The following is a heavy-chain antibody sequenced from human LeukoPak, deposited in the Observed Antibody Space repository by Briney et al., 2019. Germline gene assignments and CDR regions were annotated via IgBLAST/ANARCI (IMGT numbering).Heavy chain of an antibody. CDR3: ARMSGSRGIFDY. J-gene: IGHJ4*02. CDR2: ISSSSSYI. CDR1: GFTFSSYS. D-gene: IGHD1-26*01. V-gene: IGHV3-21*01. Sequence: GGSLRLSWAASGFTFSSYSMNWVRQAPGKGLEWVSSISSSSSYIYYADSVKGRFTISRDNAKNSLYLQMNSLRAEDTAVYYCARMSGSRGIFDYWGQGTLVTVSS.